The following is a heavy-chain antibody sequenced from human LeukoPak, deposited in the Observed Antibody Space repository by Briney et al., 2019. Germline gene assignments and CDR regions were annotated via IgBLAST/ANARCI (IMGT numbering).Heavy chain of an antibody. V-gene: IGHV3-21*01. Sequence: GGALRLSCAASGFTFSSYSMNWVCQAPRKGLEWVSSISSSSSYIEYADSVKGRFTISRDNDKNSLYLQMNSLRGEDRAVYYCARDGEAYGWNYAFDYWGQGTLVTVSS. CDR3: ARDGEAYGWNYAFDY. D-gene: IGHD1-7*01. J-gene: IGHJ4*02. CDR1: GFTFSSYS. CDR2: ISSSSSYI.